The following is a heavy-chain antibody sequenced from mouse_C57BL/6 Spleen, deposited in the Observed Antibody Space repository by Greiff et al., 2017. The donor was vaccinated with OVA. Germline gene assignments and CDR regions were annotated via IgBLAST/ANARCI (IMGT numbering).Heavy chain of an antibody. CDR1: GFTFSDYY. CDR3: ARGDLITTDVGYFDV. CDR2: INYDGSST. Sequence: EVKVVESEGGLVQPGSSMKLSCTASGFTFSDYYMAWVRQVPEKGLEWVANINYDGSSTYYLDSLKSRFIISRDNAKNILYLQMSSLKSEDTATYYCARGDLITTDVGYFDVWGTGTTVTGSS. J-gene: IGHJ1*03. V-gene: IGHV5-16*01. D-gene: IGHD1-1*01.